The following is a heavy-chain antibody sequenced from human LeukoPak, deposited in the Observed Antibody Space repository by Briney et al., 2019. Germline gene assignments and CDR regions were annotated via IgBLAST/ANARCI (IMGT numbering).Heavy chain of an antibody. Sequence: SVKVSCKASGFTFSTSSIQWVRQARGQRLEWIGWIVVGSGTTNRAQSFQGRVTFTRDMSTSTAYMELSSLRSDDAAVYFCAADLSGGSDAFDIWGRGTMVTASS. CDR2: IVVGSGTT. V-gene: IGHV1-58*02. CDR3: AADLSGGSDAFDI. CDR1: GFTFSTSS. J-gene: IGHJ3*02. D-gene: IGHD3-16*01.